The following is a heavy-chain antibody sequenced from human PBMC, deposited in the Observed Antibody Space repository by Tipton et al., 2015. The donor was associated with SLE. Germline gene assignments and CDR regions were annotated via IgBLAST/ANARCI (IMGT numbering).Heavy chain of an antibody. J-gene: IGHJ3*01. D-gene: IGHD6-19*01. V-gene: IGHV4-59*07. CDR3: AAYNSGSHAFHV. Sequence: TLSLTCSVSGGSSTVFYWSWLRKPPGRGLQWIGCMFYIGNSEYNPSLKSRVAIAIDTSWSQFSLNLTSVTAADTAVYYCAAYNSGSHAFHVWGQGTMATVSS. CDR2: MFYIGNS. CDR1: GGSSTVFY.